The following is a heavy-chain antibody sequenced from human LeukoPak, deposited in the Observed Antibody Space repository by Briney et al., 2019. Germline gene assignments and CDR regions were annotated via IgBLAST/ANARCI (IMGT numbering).Heavy chain of an antibody. CDR2: ISSSSSTI. CDR3: AREKIGYCSSPSCYGAYYYYGMDV. J-gene: IGHJ6*02. Sequence: PGGSLRLSCAASGFTFSSYCMNWVRQAPGKGLEWVSYISSSSSTIYYADSVKGRFTISRDNDKNSLYLQMNRLRDEETAVYYCAREKIGYCSSPSCYGAYYYYGMDVWGQGTTVPVSS. D-gene: IGHD2-2*01. CDR1: GFTFSSYC. V-gene: IGHV3-48*02.